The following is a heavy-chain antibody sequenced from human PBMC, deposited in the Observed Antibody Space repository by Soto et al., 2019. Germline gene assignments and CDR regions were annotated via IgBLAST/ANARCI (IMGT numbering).Heavy chain of an antibody. D-gene: IGHD4-17*01. J-gene: IGHJ4*02. CDR2: IVGMLGKT. V-gene: IGHV1-69*11. CDR3: ATEGDGRHFEK. CDR1: GVTFRNSV. Sequence: QVQLVQSGAEVKKPGSSVKVSCRASGVTFRNSVFTWVRQAPGQGLEWLGGIVGMLGKTSTGHKFRGRLTIAASDSPKTASMHLSSLTSYDTAEYDCATEGDGRHFEKWGQGTLVTVSS.